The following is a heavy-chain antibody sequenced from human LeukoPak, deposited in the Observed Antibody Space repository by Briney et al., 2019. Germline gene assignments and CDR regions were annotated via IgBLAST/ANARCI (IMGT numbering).Heavy chain of an antibody. V-gene: IGHV3-48*02. J-gene: IGHJ4*02. D-gene: IGHD6-6*01. CDR3: AREYSSSSGSVSDY. Sequence: PGGSLRLSCAASGFTVSSNYMSWVRQAPGKGLEWVSYISSSRNTIYYADSVKGRFTISRDNAKNSLYLQMNSLRDEDTAVYYCAREYSSSSGSVSDYWGQGTLVTVSS. CDR2: ISSSRNTI. CDR1: GFTVSSNY.